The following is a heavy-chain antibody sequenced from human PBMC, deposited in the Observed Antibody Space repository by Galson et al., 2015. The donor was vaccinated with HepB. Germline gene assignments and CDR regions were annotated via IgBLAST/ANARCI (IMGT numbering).Heavy chain of an antibody. J-gene: IGHJ3*02. D-gene: IGHD5-24*01. Sequence: QVQLQESGPGLAKPSETLSLTCTVSGASISSYSWSWIRLPPGNGLEWIGNASYIGTANYNPSLEGRVTISVDTSKNQLYLRMKSVTAADTARYFCVRGRDHATFDIWGQGTMVTVSS. CDR3: VRGRDHATFDI. V-gene: IGHV4-59*13. CDR1: GASISSYS. CDR2: ASYIGTA.